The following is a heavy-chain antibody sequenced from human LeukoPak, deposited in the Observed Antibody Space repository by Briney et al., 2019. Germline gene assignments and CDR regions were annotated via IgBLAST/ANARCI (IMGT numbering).Heavy chain of an antibody. CDR1: GGTFSSYA. D-gene: IGHD1-26*01. V-gene: IGHV1-69*05. CDR3: ARTPLGRWELLGDY. CDR2: IIPIFGTA. J-gene: IGHJ4*02. Sequence: GASVKVSCKASGGTFSSYAISWVRQAPGQGLEWMGGIIPIFGTANYAQKFQGRVTMTRATSISTAYMEMSSLRSDDTAVYFCARTPLGRWELLGDYWGQGTLVTVSS.